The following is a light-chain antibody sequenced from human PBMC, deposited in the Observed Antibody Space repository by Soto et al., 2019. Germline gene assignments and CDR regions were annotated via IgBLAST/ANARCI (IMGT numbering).Light chain of an antibody. J-gene: IGKJ4*01. CDR3: QQRSAWPLT. CDR2: DIS. V-gene: IGKV3-11*01. Sequence: EIVLTQSPASLSLSPGERATLSCRASQSVGSHFAWYQQKPGQGPRLVIYDISKRATGIPARFSGSGFGTDFTLTFSSLEPEDFAVYFCQQRSAWPLTFGGGTKVEI. CDR1: QSVGSH.